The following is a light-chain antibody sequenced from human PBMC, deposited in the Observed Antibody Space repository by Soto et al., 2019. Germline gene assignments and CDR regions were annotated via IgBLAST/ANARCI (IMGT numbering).Light chain of an antibody. CDR3: QQYDNLPLT. CDR2: DAS. CDR1: QDISNY. V-gene: IGKV1-33*01. J-gene: IGKJ4*01. Sequence: DIQMTQFPSSLSASVGDRVTITCQASQDISNYLKWYQQKPGKAPKLLIYDASNLETGVPSRFSGSGSGTDFTFTISSLQPEDIATYYCQQYDNLPLTFGGGTKVDIK.